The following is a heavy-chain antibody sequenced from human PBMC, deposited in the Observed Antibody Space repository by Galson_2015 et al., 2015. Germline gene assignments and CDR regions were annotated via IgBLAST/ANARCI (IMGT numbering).Heavy chain of an antibody. Sequence: SLRLSCAASGFTFSSYAMHWVRQAPGKGLEWVAVISYDGSNKYYADSVKGRFTISRDNSKNTLYLQMNSLRAEDTAVYYCARSEEALRGWFDPWGQGTLVTVSS. CDR1: GFTFSSYA. CDR2: ISYDGSNK. V-gene: IGHV3-30-3*01. CDR3: ARSEEALRGWFDP. J-gene: IGHJ5*02.